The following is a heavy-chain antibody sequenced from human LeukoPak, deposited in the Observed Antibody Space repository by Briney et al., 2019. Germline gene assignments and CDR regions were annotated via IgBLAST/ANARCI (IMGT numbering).Heavy chain of an antibody. V-gene: IGHV3-23*01. CDR2: ISYSGDST. CDR1: GFTFRNYA. J-gene: IGHJ4*02. CDR3: AKGSRYSGSPDFFDS. Sequence: GGSLRLSCAASGFTFRNYAMSWVRQAPGKGLEWVSGISYSGDSTYYADSVKGRFTISRDNSKNTLYLQMNSLRAEDTAVYYGAKGSRYSGSPDFFDSWGRGTLVTVSS. D-gene: IGHD1-26*01.